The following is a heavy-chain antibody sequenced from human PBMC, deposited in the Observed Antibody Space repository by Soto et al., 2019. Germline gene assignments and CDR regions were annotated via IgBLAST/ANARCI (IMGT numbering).Heavy chain of an antibody. CDR2: IYYSGST. CDR1: GGSISSSSYY. CDR3: ARQMAGHGDNYDFWSGYSYYYYYGMDV. J-gene: IGHJ6*02. D-gene: IGHD3-3*01. V-gene: IGHV4-39*01. Sequence: SETLSLTCTVSGGSISSSSYYWGWIRQPPGKGLEWIGSIYYSGSTYYNPSLKSRVTISVDTSKNQFSLKVGSVTAADTAVYYCARQMAGHGDNYDFWSGYSYYYYYGMDVWGQGTTVTVSS.